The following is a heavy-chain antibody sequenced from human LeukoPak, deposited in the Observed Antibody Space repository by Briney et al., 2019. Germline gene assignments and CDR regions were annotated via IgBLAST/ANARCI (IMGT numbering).Heavy chain of an antibody. J-gene: IGHJ6*02. CDR3: ARDPGYSSSWEYYYYYGMDV. V-gene: IGHV1-18*01. D-gene: IGHD6-13*01. CDR1: GYTFTSYG. Sequence: GASVKVSCKASGYTFTSYGISWVRLAPGQGLEWMGWFSAYNGNTNYAQKLQGRVTMTTDTSTSTAYMELRSLRSDDTAVYYCARDPGYSSSWEYYYYYGMDVWGQGTTVTVSS. CDR2: FSAYNGNT.